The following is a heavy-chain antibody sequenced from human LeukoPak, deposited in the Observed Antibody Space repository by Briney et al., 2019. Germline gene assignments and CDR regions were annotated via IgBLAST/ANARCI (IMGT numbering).Heavy chain of an antibody. D-gene: IGHD3-22*01. CDR1: GFTFSSYG. Sequence: GGSLRLSCAASGFTFSSYGMHWVRQAPGKGLEWVAVIWHDGTNKYSADSVKGRFIISRDNSQNTLYLQMDSLRAEDTAMYYCAREYYDNSGGEDAFDIWGPGTMVTVSS. CDR2: IWHDGTNK. V-gene: IGHV3-33*01. CDR3: AREYYDNSGGEDAFDI. J-gene: IGHJ3*02.